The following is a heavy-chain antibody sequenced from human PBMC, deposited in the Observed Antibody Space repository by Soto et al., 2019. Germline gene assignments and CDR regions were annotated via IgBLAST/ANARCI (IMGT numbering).Heavy chain of an antibody. D-gene: IGHD1-7*01. J-gene: IGHJ4*02. CDR1: GYTFNTYG. CDR3: ARDPLKNNWNFGDY. V-gene: IGHV1-3*01. Sequence: ASVKVSCKASGYTFNTYGISWVRQAPGQKLEWMGWINAGNGDTRYSQKFQGRVIITRDTSASTTYMELSSLRSEDTAMYYCARDPLKNNWNFGDYWGQGTLVTVSS. CDR2: INAGNGDT.